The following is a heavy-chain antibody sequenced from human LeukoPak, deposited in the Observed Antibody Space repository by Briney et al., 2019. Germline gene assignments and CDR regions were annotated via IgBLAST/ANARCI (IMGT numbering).Heavy chain of an antibody. CDR1: GFTFSSYE. Sequence: GGSLRLSCAASGFTFSSYEMNSVRQGPGKGLEWVSYISSSGTTKYYADSVKGRFTLSRDNAKKSLSLQMNSLRAEDTAIYYCARSNRDAFDMWGQGTVVTVSS. V-gene: IGHV3-48*03. J-gene: IGHJ3*02. D-gene: IGHD2/OR15-2a*01. CDR2: ISSSGTTK. CDR3: ARSNRDAFDM.